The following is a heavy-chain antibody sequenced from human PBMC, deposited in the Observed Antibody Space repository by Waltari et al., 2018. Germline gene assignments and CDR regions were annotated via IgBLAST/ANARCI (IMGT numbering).Heavy chain of an antibody. CDR3: ARDLDVSVRGHHYDVYDL. CDR2: IRQDGESI. D-gene: IGHD3-16*01. J-gene: IGHJ5*02. Sequence: EVQLADAGGGPVQPGGSLSRPCTAPGLRLDASWLNVVRQGPGKGREWVANIRQDGESIFYQDSVRGRFSISRDNAKNTVYLQMSRLGADDTAIYYCARDLDVSVRGHHYDVYDLWGPGTLVTVSP. CDR1: GLRLDASW. V-gene: IGHV3-7*01.